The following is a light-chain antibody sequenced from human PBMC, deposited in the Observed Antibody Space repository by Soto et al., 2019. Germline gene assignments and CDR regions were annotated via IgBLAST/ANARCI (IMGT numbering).Light chain of an antibody. Sequence: QSALTQPRSVSGSPGQSVTISCTGTSSDVGGYNYVSWYQQHPGKAPKLMIYDVSERPSGVPDRFSGYKSGNTASLTISGLQAEDEADYYCCSYAGSYTLYVFGTGTKVTVL. V-gene: IGLV2-11*01. CDR1: SSDVGGYNY. J-gene: IGLJ1*01. CDR2: DVS. CDR3: CSYAGSYTLYV.